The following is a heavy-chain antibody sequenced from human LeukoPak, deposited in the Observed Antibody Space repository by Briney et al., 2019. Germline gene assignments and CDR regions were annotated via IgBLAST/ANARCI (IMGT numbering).Heavy chain of an antibody. CDR2: INHSGST. Sequence: SETLSLTCAVYGESFSGYYWSWIRQPPGKGLEWIGEINHSGSTNYNPSLKSRVTISVDTSKNQFSLKLSSVTAADTAVYYCARGGIAVAGIFYWGQGTLVTVSS. CDR3: ARGGIAVAGIFY. D-gene: IGHD6-19*01. V-gene: IGHV4-34*01. CDR1: GESFSGYY. J-gene: IGHJ4*02.